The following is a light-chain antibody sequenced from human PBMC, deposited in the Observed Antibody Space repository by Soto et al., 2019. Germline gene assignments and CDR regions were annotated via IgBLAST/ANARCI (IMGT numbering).Light chain of an antibody. CDR3: QQSYSTPRT. Sequence: DIQMTQSPSCLCASVGDRVTITCRASQSISSYLNWYQQKPGKAPKLLIYAASSLQSGVPSRFSGSGSGTDFTLTISSLQPEDFATYYCQQSYSTPRTFGQGTKGDIK. CDR1: QSISSY. J-gene: IGKJ1*01. CDR2: AAS. V-gene: IGKV1-39*01.